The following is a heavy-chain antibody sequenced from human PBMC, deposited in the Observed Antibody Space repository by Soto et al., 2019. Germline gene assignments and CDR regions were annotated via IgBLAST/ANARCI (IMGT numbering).Heavy chain of an antibody. J-gene: IGHJ5*02. CDR1: GGSVSNKTYY. Sequence: SETLSLTCSVSGGSVSNKTYYWSWIRQPPGKGLEWIGYIYYSGSTNYNPSPKSRVTISVDTSKNQFSLKLSSVTAADTAVYYCARGLSIAARPGWFDPWGQGTLVTVSS. CDR2: IYYSGST. D-gene: IGHD6-6*01. CDR3: ARGLSIAARPGWFDP. V-gene: IGHV4-61*01.